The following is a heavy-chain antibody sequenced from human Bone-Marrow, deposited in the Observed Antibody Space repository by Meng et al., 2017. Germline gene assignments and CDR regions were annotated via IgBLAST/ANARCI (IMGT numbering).Heavy chain of an antibody. J-gene: IGHJ4*02. V-gene: IGHV3-49*04. Sequence: GESLKISCTASGFTFGDYAMSWVRQAPGKGLEWVGFIRSKAYGGTTEYAASVKGRFTISRDDSKNITYLQMNSLKTEYTAVYYCQGGSGSYFDYWGQGTLVTVSS. CDR1: GFTFGDYA. D-gene: IGHD3-10*01. CDR3: QGGSGSYFDY. CDR2: IRSKAYGGTT.